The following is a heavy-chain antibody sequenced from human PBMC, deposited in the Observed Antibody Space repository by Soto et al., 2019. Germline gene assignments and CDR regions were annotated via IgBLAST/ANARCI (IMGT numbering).Heavy chain of an antibody. Sequence: SKNLSLTCAVYGGSFSGYYWSWIRQPPGKGLEWIGEINHSGSTNYNPSLKSRVTISVDTSKNQFSLKLSSVTAADTAVYYCARVGVLWFGELHYYYYYGMDVWGQGTTVT. J-gene: IGHJ6*02. CDR2: INHSGST. D-gene: IGHD3-10*01. CDR1: GGSFSGYY. V-gene: IGHV4-34*01. CDR3: ARVGVLWFGELHYYYYYGMDV.